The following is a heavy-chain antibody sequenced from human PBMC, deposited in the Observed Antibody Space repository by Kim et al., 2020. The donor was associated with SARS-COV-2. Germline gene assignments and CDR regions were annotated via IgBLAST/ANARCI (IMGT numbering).Heavy chain of an antibody. J-gene: IGHJ6*02. D-gene: IGHD3-16*02. CDR1: GFTFSSYA. CDR2: ISYDGSNK. CDR3: TRDPMITFGGVIAIGYYYYGMDV. V-gene: IGHV3-30*04. Sequence: GGSLILSCAASGFTFSSYAMHWVRQAPGKGLEWVAVISYDGSNKYYADSVKGRFTISRDNSKNTLYLQMNSLRAEDTAVYYCTRDPMITFGGVIAIGYYYYGMDVWGQGTTVTVSS.